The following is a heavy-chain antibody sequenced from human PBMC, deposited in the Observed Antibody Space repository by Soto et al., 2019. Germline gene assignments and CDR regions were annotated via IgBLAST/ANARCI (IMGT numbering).Heavy chain of an antibody. V-gene: IGHV3-23*01. CDR1: GFTFSNYV. CDR2: VHGGGVTT. Sequence: EVQLLESGGGLVQPGGSLRLSCAASGFTFSNYVMSWVRQAPGKGLEWVSAVHGGGVTTFYADSVKGRFTISRDNSKNTLSLEMISLRAEDTAVYYCTRLRTITTGASDYWGQGTLVTVSS. CDR3: TRLRTITTGASDY. J-gene: IGHJ4*02. D-gene: IGHD4-17*01.